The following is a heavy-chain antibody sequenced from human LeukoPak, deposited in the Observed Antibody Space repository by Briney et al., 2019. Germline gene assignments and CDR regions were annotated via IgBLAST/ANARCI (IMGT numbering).Heavy chain of an antibody. CDR1: GFTFSNAW. CDR3: ATDLAYCGGDCYRHFDY. J-gene: IGHJ4*02. V-gene: IGHV3-15*01. D-gene: IGHD2-21*02. CDR2: IKRKTDGGTT. Sequence: GGSLRLSCAASGFTFSNAWMSWVRQAPGKGLEWVGRIKRKTDGGTTDYAAPVKGRFTISRDDSKNTLYLQMNSLKTEDTAVYYCATDLAYCGGDCYRHFDYWGQGTLVTVSS.